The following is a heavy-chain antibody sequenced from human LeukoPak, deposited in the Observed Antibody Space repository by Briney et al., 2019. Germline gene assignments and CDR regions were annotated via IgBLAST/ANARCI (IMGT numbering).Heavy chain of an antibody. J-gene: IGHJ4*02. D-gene: IGHD3-22*01. CDR3: ARAAADTSAYYYS. CDR1: GYTFTTDY. V-gene: IGHV1-46*01. CDR2: INPSGGST. Sequence: ASVTVSCKASGYTFTTDYMHWVRQAPGQGLEWMGIINPSGGSTNYAQKFQGRVTLTRDTSTSTVYMELSSLRSDDTAVYYCARAAADTSAYYYSWGQGTLVTISS.